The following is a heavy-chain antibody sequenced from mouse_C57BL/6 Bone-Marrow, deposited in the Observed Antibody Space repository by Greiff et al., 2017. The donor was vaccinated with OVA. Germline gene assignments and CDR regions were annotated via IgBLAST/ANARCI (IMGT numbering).Heavy chain of an antibody. CDR2: IYPGDGDT. CDR1: GYAFSSSW. V-gene: IGHV1-82*01. J-gene: IGHJ2*01. CDR3: ARWGGTGFDY. D-gene: IGHD4-1*01. Sequence: VQLQQSGPELVKPGASVKISCKASGYAFSSSWMNWVKQRPGKGLEWIGRIYPGDGDTNYNGKFKGKATLTADKSSSTAYMQLSSLTSEDSAVYFCARWGGTGFDYWGQGTTLTVSS.